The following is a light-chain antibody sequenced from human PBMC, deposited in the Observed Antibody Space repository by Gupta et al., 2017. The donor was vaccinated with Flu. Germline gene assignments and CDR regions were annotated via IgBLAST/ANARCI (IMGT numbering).Light chain of an antibody. CDR3: QSYDSSLSGSV. J-gene: IGLJ3*02. Sequence: HSVLTQPPSLSGAPRRRVTMSCARSLSNIGAGYDVHWYQQLPGTAPKLLIYGNSNRPSGVPDRFSGSKSGTSASLAITGLQAEDEADYYCQSYDSSLSGSVFGGGTKLTVL. CDR2: GNS. V-gene: IGLV1-40*01. CDR1: LSNIGAGYD.